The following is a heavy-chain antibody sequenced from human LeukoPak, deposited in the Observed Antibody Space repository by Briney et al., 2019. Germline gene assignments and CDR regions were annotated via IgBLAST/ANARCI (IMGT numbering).Heavy chain of an antibody. J-gene: IGHJ4*02. Sequence: GGSLRLSCAASGFTFSDNYMSWIRQAPGKGLEWVSYISSSSSTIYYADSVKGRFTISRDNAKNSLYLQMNSLRAEDTAVYYCARGADSGYSSDNWGQGTLVSVSS. D-gene: IGHD3-9*01. V-gene: IGHV3-11*01. CDR2: ISSSSSTI. CDR3: ARGADSGYSSDN. CDR1: GFTFSDNY.